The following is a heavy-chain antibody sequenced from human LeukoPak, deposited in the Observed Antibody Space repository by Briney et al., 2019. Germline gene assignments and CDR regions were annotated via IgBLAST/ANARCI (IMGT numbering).Heavy chain of an antibody. V-gene: IGHV4-34*01. CDR2: INHSGST. J-gene: IGHJ4*02. CDR3: ASRYYYDSSGYHH. CDR1: GGSFSGYY. Sequence: SETLSLTCAVYGGSFSGYYWSWIRQPPGKGLEWIGEINHSGSTNYNPSLKSRVTISVDTSKNQFSLKLSSVTAADTAVYYCASRYYYDSSGYHHWGQGTLVTVSS. D-gene: IGHD3-22*01.